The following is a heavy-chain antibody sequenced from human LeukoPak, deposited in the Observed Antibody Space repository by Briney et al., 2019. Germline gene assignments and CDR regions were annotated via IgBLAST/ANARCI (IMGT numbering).Heavy chain of an antibody. V-gene: IGHV1-69*13. D-gene: IGHD6-19*01. CDR3: ARGLRYSSGWYGIGPLFDY. CDR1: GGTFSSYA. CDR2: IIPIFGTA. J-gene: IGHJ4*02. Sequence: ASVTVSCTASGGTFSSYAISWVRQAPGQGLEWMGGIIPIFGTANYAQKFQGRVTITADESTSTAYMELSSLRSEDTAVYYCARGLRYSSGWYGIGPLFDYWGQGTLVTVSS.